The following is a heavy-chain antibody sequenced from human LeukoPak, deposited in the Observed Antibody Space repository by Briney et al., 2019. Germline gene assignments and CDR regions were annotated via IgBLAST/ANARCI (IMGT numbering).Heavy chain of an antibody. CDR2: IYYSGST. D-gene: IGHD5-18*01. CDR1: GGSISSGGYY. V-gene: IGHV4-31*03. J-gene: IGHJ4*02. Sequence: SETLSLTCTVPGGSISSGGYYWSWIRQHPGTGLEWIGYIYYSGSTYYNPSLKSRVTISVDTSKNQFSLKLSSVTAADTAVYYCARTDTAMAPFDYWGQGTLVTVSS. CDR3: ARTDTAMAPFDY.